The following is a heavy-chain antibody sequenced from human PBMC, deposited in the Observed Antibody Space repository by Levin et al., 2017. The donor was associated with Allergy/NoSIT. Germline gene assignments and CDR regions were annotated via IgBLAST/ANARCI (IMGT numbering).Heavy chain of an antibody. V-gene: IGHV3-48*02. D-gene: IGHD3-22*01. CDR3: ARAGEDPWRYDSSGYYFDY. CDR1: GFTFSSYS. Sequence: GGSLRLSCAASGFTFSSYSMNWVRQAPGKGLEWVSYISSSSSTIYYADSVKGRFTISRDNAKNSLYLQMNSLRDEDTAVYYCARAGEDPWRYDSSGYYFDYWGQGTLVTVSS. CDR2: ISSSSSTI. J-gene: IGHJ4*02.